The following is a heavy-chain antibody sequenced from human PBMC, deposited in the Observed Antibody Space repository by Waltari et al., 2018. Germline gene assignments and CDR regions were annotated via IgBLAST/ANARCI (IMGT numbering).Heavy chain of an antibody. CDR2: IYNSGST. D-gene: IGHD3-3*01. J-gene: IGHJ4*02. CDR1: GGSTSGYH. Sequence: QVQLQESGPGLVTPSETLSLTCTVSGGSTSGYHWSWIRQPPGTGLEWIGYIYNSGSTNYNPSLKSRVTISVDTSKSQFSLKLSSVTAADTAVYYCARQRFFDSWGQGTLVTVSS. V-gene: IGHV4-59*13. CDR3: ARQRFFDS.